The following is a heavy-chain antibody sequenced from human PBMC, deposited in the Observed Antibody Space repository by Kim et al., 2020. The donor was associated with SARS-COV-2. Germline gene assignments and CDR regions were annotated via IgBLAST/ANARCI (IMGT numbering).Heavy chain of an antibody. D-gene: IGHD5-12*01. J-gene: IGHJ3*02. Sequence: GESLKISCQGSGYSFTSYWIGWVRQMPGKGLEWMGIIYPGDSDTRYRPSFQGQVTISADKSISTAYLQWSSLKASDTAMYYCSRRLYSGYDWGAFDIWGQGTMVTVSS. CDR3: SRRLYSGYDWGAFDI. V-gene: IGHV5-51*01. CDR1: GYSFTSYW. CDR2: IYPGDSDT.